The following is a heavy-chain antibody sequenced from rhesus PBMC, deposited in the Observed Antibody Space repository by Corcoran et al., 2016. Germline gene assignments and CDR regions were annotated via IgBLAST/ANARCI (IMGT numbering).Heavy chain of an antibody. J-gene: IGHJ4*01. V-gene: IGHV4-80*01. CDR3: ARARAGGYNFWSGYY. Sequence: QVQLQESGPGLVKPSETLSLTCAVSGASISSYWWSWIRQPPGKGLEWIGEINGNSGSTSHNPSLKSRFTSSKAASKNQFSRELGSGTAADTAVYDCARARAGGYNFWSGYYWGQGVLVTVSS. D-gene: IGHD3-3*01. CDR2: INGNSGST. CDR1: GASISSYW.